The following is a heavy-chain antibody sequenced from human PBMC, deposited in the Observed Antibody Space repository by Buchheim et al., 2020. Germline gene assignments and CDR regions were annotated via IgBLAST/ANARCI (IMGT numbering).Heavy chain of an antibody. CDR3: ARDNPITGTTQGTYYYYYYYGMDV. V-gene: IGHV3-11*06. J-gene: IGHJ6*02. CDR2: ISSSSSYT. CDR1: GFTFSDYY. D-gene: IGHD1-20*01. Sequence: QVQLVESGGGLVKPGGSLRLSCAASGFTFSDYYMSWIRQAPGKGLEWVSYISSSSSYTNYADSVKGRFTISRDNAKNLLYLQMNSLGTEDPAVYYCARDNPITGTTQGTYYYYYYYGMDVWGQGTT.